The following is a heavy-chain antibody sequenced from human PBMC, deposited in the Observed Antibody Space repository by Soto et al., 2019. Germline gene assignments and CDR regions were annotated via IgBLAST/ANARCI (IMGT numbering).Heavy chain of an antibody. D-gene: IGHD2-21*01. CDR3: AREKCGGDSCYGMDV. V-gene: IGHV3-21*01. Sequence: EVQLVESGGGLVKPGGSLRLSCAASGFTFSSYTMHWVRQAPGKGLEWVSSISSRISYISYADSVNGRFTISRDNARNSLYLQMNSLRADDTAVYYCAREKCGGDSCYGMDVWGQGTTVTVSS. CDR1: GFTFSSYT. CDR2: ISSRISYI. J-gene: IGHJ6*02.